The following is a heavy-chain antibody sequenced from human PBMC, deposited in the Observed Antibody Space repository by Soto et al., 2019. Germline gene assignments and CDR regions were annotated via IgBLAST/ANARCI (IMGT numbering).Heavy chain of an antibody. D-gene: IGHD6-13*01. CDR1: GGSFSGYY. V-gene: IGHV4-34*01. CDR2: INHSGST. CDR3: ARGGLIEGYSSRRGYYFDY. J-gene: IGHJ4*02. Sequence: QVQLQQWGAGLLKPSETLSLTCAVYGGSFSGYYWSWIRQPPGKGLEWIGEINHSGSTNYNPSLKSRVTISVDTSKNQFSLKLSSVTAADTAVYYCARGGLIEGYSSRRGYYFDYWGQGTLVTVSS.